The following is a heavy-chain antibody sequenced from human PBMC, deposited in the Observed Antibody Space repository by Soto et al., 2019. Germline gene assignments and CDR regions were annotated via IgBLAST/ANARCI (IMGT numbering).Heavy chain of an antibody. CDR1: GGSISSGCYY. J-gene: IGHJ5*02. V-gene: IGHV4-31*03. D-gene: IGHD2-15*01. CDR2: IYYSGST. CDR3: ARDYCSGGSCYSGWFDP. Sequence: SETLSLTCTVSGGSISSGCYYWSWIRQHPGKGLEWIGYIYYSGSTYYNPSLKSRVTISVDTSKNQFSLKLSSVTAADTAVYYCARDYCSGGSCYSGWFDPWGQGTLVTVSS.